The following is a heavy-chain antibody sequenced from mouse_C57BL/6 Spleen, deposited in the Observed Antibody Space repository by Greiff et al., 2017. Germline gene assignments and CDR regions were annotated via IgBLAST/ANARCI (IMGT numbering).Heavy chain of an antibody. CDR3: AREGLLRTYAMDY. Sequence: EVKLVESEGGLVQPGSSMKLSCTASGFTFSDYYMAWVRQVPEKGLEWVANINYDGSSTYYLDSLKSRFIISRDNAKNILYLQMSSLKSEDTATYDCAREGLLRTYAMDYWGQGTSVTVSS. J-gene: IGHJ4*01. CDR2: INYDGSST. V-gene: IGHV5-16*01. D-gene: IGHD1-1*01. CDR1: GFTFSDYY.